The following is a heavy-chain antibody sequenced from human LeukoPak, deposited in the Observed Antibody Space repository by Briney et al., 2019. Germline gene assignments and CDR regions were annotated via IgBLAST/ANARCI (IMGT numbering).Heavy chain of an antibody. CDR1: GGTFSSYA. D-gene: IGHD4-17*01. Sequence: GASVKVSCKASGGTFSSYAISWVRQAPGQGLEWMGRIIPILGIANYAQKFQGRVTITADKSTSTAYMELSSLRSEDTAVYYCARMTTPEGPYYFDYWGQGTLVTVSS. J-gene: IGHJ4*02. CDR2: IIPILGIA. V-gene: IGHV1-69*04. CDR3: ARMTTPEGPYYFDY.